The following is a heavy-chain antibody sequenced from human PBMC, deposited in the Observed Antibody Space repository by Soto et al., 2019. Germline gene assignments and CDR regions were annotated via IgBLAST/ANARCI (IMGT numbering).Heavy chain of an antibody. Sequence: PGESLKISCKGSGYSFTSYWIGWVRQMPGKGLEWMGIIYPGDSDTRYSPSFQGQVTISADKSISTAYLRWSSLKASDTAMYYCARLPYYYDSSGYYTSSAFDIWGQGTMVTVSS. D-gene: IGHD3-22*01. CDR2: IYPGDSDT. CDR1: GYSFTSYW. V-gene: IGHV5-51*01. CDR3: ARLPYYYDSSGYYTSSAFDI. J-gene: IGHJ3*02.